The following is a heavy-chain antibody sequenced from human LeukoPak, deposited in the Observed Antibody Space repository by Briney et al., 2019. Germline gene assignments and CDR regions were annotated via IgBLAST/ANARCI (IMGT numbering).Heavy chain of an antibody. CDR2: IIPILGIA. CDR3: ARGAHRWNFDY. V-gene: IGHV1-69*04. J-gene: IGHJ4*02. CDR1: GGTFSSYA. Sequence: SVKVPCKASGGTFSSYAISWVRQAPGQGLEWMGRIIPILGIANYAQKFQGRVTITADKSTSTAYMELSSLRSEDTAVYYCARGAHRWNFDYWGQGTLVTVSS.